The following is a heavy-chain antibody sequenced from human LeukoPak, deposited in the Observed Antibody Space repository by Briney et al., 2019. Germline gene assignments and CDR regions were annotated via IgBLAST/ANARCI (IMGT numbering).Heavy chain of an antibody. V-gene: IGHV3-48*03. CDR3: VKDPTGAYGDRRSFDY. CDR2: SSTTGSTI. CDR1: GFTFRSYE. D-gene: IGHD4-17*01. Sequence: PGGSLRLSCAASGFTFRSYEMNWVRQAPGKGLEWLSYSSTTGSTIYYADSVKGRFTISKDNAKNSLYLQMSSLRPEDTAVYYCVKDPTGAYGDRRSFDYWGQGTLVTVSS. J-gene: IGHJ4*02.